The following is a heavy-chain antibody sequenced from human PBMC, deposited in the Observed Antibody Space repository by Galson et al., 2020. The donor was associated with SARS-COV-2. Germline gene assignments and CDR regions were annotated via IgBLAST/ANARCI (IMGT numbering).Heavy chain of an antibody. D-gene: IGHD2-2*01. J-gene: IGHJ6*02. Sequence: ETSETLSLTCAVYVGSFSGFSWSWVRQSPGKGLEWIGEINPSGSANYNPSLKSRVTIPVDTSTTQFSRKLTSVTAAETGVYYCARGRVGVVPAPILGLGPYYDYYAMDVWGQGTTITVSS. CDR3: ARGRVGVVPAPILGLGPYYDYYAMDV. V-gene: IGHV4-34*01. CDR1: VGSFSGFS. CDR2: INPSGSA.